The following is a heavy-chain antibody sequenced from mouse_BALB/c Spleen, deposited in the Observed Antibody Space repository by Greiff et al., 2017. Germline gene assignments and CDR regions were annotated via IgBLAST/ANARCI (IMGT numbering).Heavy chain of an antibody. D-gene: IGHD2-14*01. CDR2: ISSGSSTI. CDR3: ARSYDNYAMDY. Sequence: EVQVVESGGGLVQPGGSRKLSCAASGFTFSSFGMHWVRQAPEKGLEWVAYISSGSSTIYYADTVKGRFTISRDNPKNTLFLQMTSLRSEDTAMYYCARSYDNYAMDYWGQGTSVTVSS. J-gene: IGHJ4*01. CDR1: GFTFSSFG. V-gene: IGHV5-17*02.